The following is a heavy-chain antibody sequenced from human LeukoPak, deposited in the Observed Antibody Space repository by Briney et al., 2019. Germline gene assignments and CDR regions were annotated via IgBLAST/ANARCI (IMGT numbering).Heavy chain of an antibody. J-gene: IGHJ4*02. V-gene: IGHV3-74*03. D-gene: IGHD2-21*01. Sequence: GGSLRLSCAASRFSFSSYWMHWVRQAPGKGLVWVSRIKGDGMSTMYADSVKGRFTISRDNAKNTLYLQMNSLRAEDTAVYYCARDDSFDSWGQGTLVSVSS. CDR2: IKGDGMST. CDR3: ARDDSFDS. CDR1: RFSFSSYW.